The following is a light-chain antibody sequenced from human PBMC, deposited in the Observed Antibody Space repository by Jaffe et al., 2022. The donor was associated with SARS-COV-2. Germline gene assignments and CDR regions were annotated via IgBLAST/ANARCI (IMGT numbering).Light chain of an antibody. CDR1: QSISTY. Sequence: DIQMTQSPSSLSASVGDRVTITCRASQSISTYLNWYQQKPGKAPDLLIYAASRLQSGVPSRFSGSGSGTDFSLTISSLQPEDFATYYCQQSYNTPLTFGGGTKVEIK. CDR2: AAS. V-gene: IGKV1-39*01. J-gene: IGKJ4*01. CDR3: QQSYNTPLT.